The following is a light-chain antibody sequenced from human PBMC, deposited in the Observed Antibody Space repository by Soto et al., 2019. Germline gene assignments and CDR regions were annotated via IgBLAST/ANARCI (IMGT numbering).Light chain of an antibody. CDR1: HILLNSAGKTY. CDR2: AVS. J-gene: IGKJ5*01. CDR3: MQSVRLPIT. V-gene: IGKV2D-29*01. Sequence: MTQSPLSLSVITGQPASISCKSFHILLNSAGKTYLYWYLQKPGQPPELLIYAVSRRFSGETDRFSGSGSETDFRLKISRLQADDVGIYYCMQSVRLPITFGRGTRLEIK.